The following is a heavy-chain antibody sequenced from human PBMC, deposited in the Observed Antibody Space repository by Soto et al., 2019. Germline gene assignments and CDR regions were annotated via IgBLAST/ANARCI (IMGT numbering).Heavy chain of an antibody. CDR3: ARGARGITMIVVVINPLYYYYGMDV. Sequence: RASVKVSCKASGGTFSSYAISWVRQAPGQGLEWMGGIIPIFGTANYAQKFQGRVTITADESTSTAYMELSSLRSEDTAVYYCARGARGITMIVVVINPLYYYYGMDVWGQGTTVTVFS. V-gene: IGHV1-69*13. CDR2: IIPIFGTA. J-gene: IGHJ6*02. CDR1: GGTFSSYA. D-gene: IGHD3-22*01.